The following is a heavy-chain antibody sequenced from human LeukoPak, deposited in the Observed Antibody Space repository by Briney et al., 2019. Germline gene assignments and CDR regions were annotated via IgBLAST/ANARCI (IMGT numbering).Heavy chain of an antibody. CDR2: IKQDGSEK. CDR1: GFTVSSNY. CDR3: ARSSWHDY. V-gene: IGHV3-7*01. J-gene: IGHJ4*02. Sequence: PGGSLRLSCAASGFTVSSNYMSWVRQAPGKGLEWVANIKQDGSEKYYVDSVKGRFTISRDNAKNSLYLQMNSLRVEDTAMYYCARSSWHDYWGQGTLVTVSS. D-gene: IGHD6-13*01.